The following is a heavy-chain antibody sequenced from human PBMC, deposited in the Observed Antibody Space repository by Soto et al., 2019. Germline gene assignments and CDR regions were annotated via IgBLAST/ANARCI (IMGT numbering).Heavy chain of an antibody. V-gene: IGHV3-7*05. J-gene: IGHJ4*01. CDR1: GFTFSTYW. CDR3: ARGVLH. CDR2: IKQDGSEK. Sequence: GGSLRLSCAAPGFTFSTYWMSWVRQAPGKGLEWVANIKQDGSEKYYVDSVKGRFTISRDNGKNSLYLQMNSLRVEDTAVYYCARGVLHWGQGTLVTVSS.